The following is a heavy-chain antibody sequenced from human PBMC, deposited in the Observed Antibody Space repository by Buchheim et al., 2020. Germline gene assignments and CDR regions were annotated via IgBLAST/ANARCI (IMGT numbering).Heavy chain of an antibody. D-gene: IGHD2-2*01. CDR2: IYYSGST. J-gene: IGHJ5*02. CDR3: ARDSLYCSSTSCYYWFDP. Sequence: QVQLQESGPGLVKPSEPLSLTCTVSGGSVSSGSYYWSWIRQPPGKGLEWIGYIYYSGSTNYNPSLKSRVTISVDTSKNHFSLKLSSVTAADTAVYYCARDSLYCSSTSCYYWFDPWGQGTL. V-gene: IGHV4-61*01. CDR1: GGSVSSGSYY.